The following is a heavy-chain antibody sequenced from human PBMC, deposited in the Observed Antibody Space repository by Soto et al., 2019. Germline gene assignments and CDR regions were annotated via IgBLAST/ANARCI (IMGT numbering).Heavy chain of an antibody. CDR3: ARDRPYGYNYYYGMDV. J-gene: IGHJ6*02. Sequence: PSETLSLTCTVSGGSISSGGYYWSWIRQRPGKGLEWIGYIYYSGSTYYNPSLKSRVTISVDTSKNQFSLKLSSVTAADTAVYYCARDRPYGYNYYYGMDVWGQGTTVTVSS. CDR1: GGSISSGGYY. D-gene: IGHD3-10*01. CDR2: IYYSGST. V-gene: IGHV4-31*03.